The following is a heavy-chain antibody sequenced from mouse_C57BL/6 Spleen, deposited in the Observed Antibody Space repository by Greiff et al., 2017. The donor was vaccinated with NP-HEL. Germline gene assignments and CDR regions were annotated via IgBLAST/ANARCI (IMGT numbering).Heavy chain of an antibody. J-gene: IGHJ4*01. CDR3: ARRLSPNAMDY. CDR2: INPGSGGT. Sequence: VQLQQSGAELVRPGTSVKVSCKASGYAFTNYLIEWVKQRPGQGLEWIGVINPGSGGTNYNEKFKGKATLTADKSSSTAYMQLSSLTSEDSAVYFCARRLSPNAMDYWGQGTSVTVSS. V-gene: IGHV1-54*01. D-gene: IGHD1-2*01. CDR1: GYAFTNYL.